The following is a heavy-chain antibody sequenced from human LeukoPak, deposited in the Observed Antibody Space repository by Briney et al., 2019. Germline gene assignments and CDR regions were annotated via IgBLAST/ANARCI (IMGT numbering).Heavy chain of an antibody. CDR2: ISSDGSYK. CDR3: GRQYISGQWYFDY. J-gene: IGHJ4*02. CDR1: GFTFSSHA. Sequence: WRSLRLSCAASGFTFSSHALHWVRQAPGKGLEWVAVISSDGSYKYYADSVKGRFTISRDNSKNTLYLQMNSLIPEDTAVYYCGRQYISGQWYFDYWGQGTLVTVSS. V-gene: IGHV3-30*04. D-gene: IGHD5-18*01.